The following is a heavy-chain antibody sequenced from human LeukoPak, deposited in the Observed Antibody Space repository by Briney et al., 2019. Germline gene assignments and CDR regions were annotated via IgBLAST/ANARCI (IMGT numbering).Heavy chain of an antibody. CDR3: ARDESSYAIDY. Sequence: GGSLRLSCAASGFTFSSYAMSWVRQAPGKGLEWVANIKQDGSEKYYVDSVKGRFTISRDNAKNSLYLQMNSLRAEDTAVYYCARDESSYAIDYWGQGTLVTVSS. V-gene: IGHV3-7*03. J-gene: IGHJ4*02. CDR1: GFTFSSYA. D-gene: IGHD2-2*01. CDR2: IKQDGSEK.